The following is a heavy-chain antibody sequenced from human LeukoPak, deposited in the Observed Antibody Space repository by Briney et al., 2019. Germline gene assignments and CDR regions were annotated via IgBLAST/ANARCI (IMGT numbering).Heavy chain of an antibody. D-gene: IGHD3-10*01. CDR2: ISGSGGST. Sequence: PGGSLRLSCAASGFTFSSSWMSWVRQAPGKGLEWVSAISGSGGSTYYADSVKGRFTISRDNSKNTLYLQMNSLRAEDTAVYYCAKGSVLWFGELSSPTWGQGTLVTVSS. CDR1: GFTFSSSW. V-gene: IGHV3-23*01. J-gene: IGHJ5*02. CDR3: AKGSVLWFGELSSPT.